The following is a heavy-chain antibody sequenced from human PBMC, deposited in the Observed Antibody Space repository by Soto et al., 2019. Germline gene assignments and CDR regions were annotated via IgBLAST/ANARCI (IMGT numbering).Heavy chain of an antibody. CDR3: ARDRGVAPPVAGNTHYYYYMDV. V-gene: IGHV1-18*01. Sequence: QDQLVQSGVEVKKPGASVKVSCKASGYSFTHYGITWVRHAPGQGFEWMGWISAYNGNTNYAQKLQGRVSLTTDGSTSRAYLELRSLRSDDTAVYYCARDRGVAPPVAGNTHYYYYMDVWGKGTTVTVSS. D-gene: IGHD6-19*01. CDR2: ISAYNGNT. CDR1: GYSFTHYG. J-gene: IGHJ6*03.